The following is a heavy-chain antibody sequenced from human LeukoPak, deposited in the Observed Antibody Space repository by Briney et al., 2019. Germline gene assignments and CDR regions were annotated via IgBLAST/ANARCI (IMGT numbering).Heavy chain of an antibody. CDR1: GYSFTSYW. V-gene: IGHV5-51*01. Sequence: PGESLKISCKGSGYSFTSYWIGWVRQMPGKGLEWMGIIYPGGSDTRYSPSFQGQVTISADKSISTAYLQWSSLKASDTAMYYCARLRRDGYNYHYYYGMDVWGQGTTVTVSS. J-gene: IGHJ6*02. CDR3: ARLRRDGYNYHYYYGMDV. D-gene: IGHD5-24*01. CDR2: IYPGGSDT.